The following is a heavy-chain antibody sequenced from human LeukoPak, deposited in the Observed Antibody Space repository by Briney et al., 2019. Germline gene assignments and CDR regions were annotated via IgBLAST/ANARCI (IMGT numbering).Heavy chain of an antibody. CDR1: GFTFSSYA. D-gene: IGHD1-1*01. V-gene: IGHV3-30*04. Sequence: PGRSLRLSCAASGFTFSSYAMHWVRQAPGKGLEWVAVISYDGSNKYYADSVKGRFTISRDNSKNTLYLQMNSLRAEDTAVYYCASDTNFDWGQGTLVTVSS. CDR3: ASDTNFD. CDR2: ISYDGSNK. J-gene: IGHJ4*02.